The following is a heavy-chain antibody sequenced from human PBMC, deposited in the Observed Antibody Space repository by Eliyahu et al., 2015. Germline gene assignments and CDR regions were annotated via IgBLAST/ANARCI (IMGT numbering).Heavy chain of an antibody. V-gene: IGHV2-5*02. D-gene: IGHD2-21*01. CDR3: ALTGRLVLSWYDYFGY. Sequence: QITLKESGPTLVKPTQTLTLTCSFSGVSLTTSGVGVSWIRQPPGKALEWLALIYWDDDKRYSPSLTHRLTITKDTSKNQVVLTMTNMDPVDTARYYCALTGRLVLSWYDYFGYWGQGTQVTVSS. CDR1: GVSLTTSGVG. CDR2: IYWDDDK. J-gene: IGHJ4*02.